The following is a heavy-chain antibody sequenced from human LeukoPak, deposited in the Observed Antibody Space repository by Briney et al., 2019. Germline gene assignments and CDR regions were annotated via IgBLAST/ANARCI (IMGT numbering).Heavy chain of an antibody. V-gene: IGHV4-30-4*08. CDR1: GGSLSSGGYY. Sequence: PSETLSLTCTVSGGSLSSGGYYWRWIRQHPGTGLEWIGYIYYSGSTYYNPSLKGRVTISVDTSKNQFSLKLSSVTAADTAVYYCARDESIAARLDHTGYGMDVWGQGTTVTVSS. CDR3: ARDESIAARLDHTGYGMDV. D-gene: IGHD6-6*01. J-gene: IGHJ6*02. CDR2: IYYSGST.